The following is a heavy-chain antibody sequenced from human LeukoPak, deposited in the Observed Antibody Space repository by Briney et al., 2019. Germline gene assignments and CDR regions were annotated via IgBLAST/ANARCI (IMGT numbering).Heavy chain of an antibody. CDR3: ARDSGIVVVTAISEVDY. Sequence: PGGSLRLSCAASGFTFSSYSMNWVRQAPGKGLEWVSSISSSSYIYYADSVKGRFTISRDNAKNSLYLQMNSLRAEDTAVYYCARDSGIVVVTAISEVDYWGQGTLVTVSS. CDR2: ISSSSYI. CDR1: GFTFSSYS. D-gene: IGHD2-21*02. V-gene: IGHV3-21*01. J-gene: IGHJ4*02.